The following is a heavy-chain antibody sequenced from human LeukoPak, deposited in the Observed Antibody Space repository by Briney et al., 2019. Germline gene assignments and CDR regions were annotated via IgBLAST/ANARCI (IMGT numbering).Heavy chain of an antibody. V-gene: IGHV3-30-3*01. J-gene: IGHJ4*02. CDR3: AGRRIAAAGTEDY. CDR1: GFTFSSYA. CDR2: ISYDETDK. D-gene: IGHD6-13*01. Sequence: PGGSLRLSCAASGFTFSSYAMHWVRQAPGKGLEWVSVISYDETDKFYADSVKGRFTISRDNSKNTLHLQMNSLRAEDTAVYYCAGRRIAAAGTEDYWGQGTLVTVSS.